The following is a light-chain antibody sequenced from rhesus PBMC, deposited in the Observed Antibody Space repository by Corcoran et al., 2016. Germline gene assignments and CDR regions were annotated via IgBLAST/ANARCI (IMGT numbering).Light chain of an antibody. V-gene: IGKV1-28*03. CDR2: DAS. CDR3: LQHDSYPLT. Sequence: DIQMIQSPSSLFASVGDTVTNPCRASQGISSYFNWFQQQQGKALNLLIYDASRLESGVPARFSGSGSRTDFTLTISSLQPEDFAAYYCLQHDSYPLTFGGGTKVEIK. CDR1: QGISSY. J-gene: IGKJ4*01.